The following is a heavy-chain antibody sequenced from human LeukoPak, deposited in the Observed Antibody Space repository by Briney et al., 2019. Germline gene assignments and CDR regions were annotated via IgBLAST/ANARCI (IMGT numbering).Heavy chain of an antibody. CDR2: ISSSSSNR. Sequence: GGSLRLSCAASGFTFDDYGMSWIRQAPGKGLEWVSYISSSSSNRNYADSVKGRFTISRDNAKNSLYLQMNSLRAEDTAVYYCARGGDYGDVTDYWGQGTLVTVSS. CDR1: GFTFDDYG. V-gene: IGHV3-11*05. CDR3: ARGGDYGDVTDY. J-gene: IGHJ4*02. D-gene: IGHD4-17*01.